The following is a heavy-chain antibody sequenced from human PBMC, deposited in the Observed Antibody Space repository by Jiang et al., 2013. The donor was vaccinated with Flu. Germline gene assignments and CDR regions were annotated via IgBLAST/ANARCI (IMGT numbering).Heavy chain of an antibody. CDR3: AKAPRYSSSWYVDY. CDR1: GFNFGDYA. J-gene: IGHJ4*02. CDR2: ISWNSANI. D-gene: IGHD6-13*01. Sequence: QLVESGGGLVQPGRSLRLSCAASGFNFGDYAMHWVRQAPGKGLEWVSGISWNSANIAYADSVKGRFTISRDNAKNSLYLQMDGLRAEDTALYYCAKAPRYSSSWYVDYWGQGTLVTVSS. V-gene: IGHV3-9*01.